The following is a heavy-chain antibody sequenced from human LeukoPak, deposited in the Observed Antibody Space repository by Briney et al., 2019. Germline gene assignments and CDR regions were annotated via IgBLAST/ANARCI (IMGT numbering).Heavy chain of an antibody. CDR2: IRYDGSNK. CDR3: AQKRAVAGLGYYYMDV. CDR1: GFTFSSYG. D-gene: IGHD6-19*01. V-gene: IGHV3-30*02. Sequence: PGGSLRLSCAASGFTFSSYGMHWVRQAPGKGLEWVAFIRYDGSNKYYADSVKGRFTISRDNSKNTLYLQMNSLRAENTAVYYCAQKRAVAGLGYYYMDVWGNGDPVTVSS. J-gene: IGHJ6*03.